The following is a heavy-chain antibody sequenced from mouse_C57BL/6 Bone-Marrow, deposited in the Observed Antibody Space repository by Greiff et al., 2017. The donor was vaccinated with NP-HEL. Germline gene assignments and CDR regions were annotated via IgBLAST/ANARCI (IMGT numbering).Heavy chain of an antibody. D-gene: IGHD4-1*01. V-gene: IGHV1-61*01. J-gene: IGHJ2*01. CDR1: GYTFTSYW. CDR2: IYPSDSET. Sequence: QVQLQQPGAELVRPGSSVKLSCKASGYTFTSYWMDWVKQRPGQGLEWIGNIYPSDSETHYNPKFKDQATLTVDKSSRTAYMQLSSLTSVDSAVYYCASMPGYLDYWGQGTTLTVSS. CDR3: ASMPGYLDY.